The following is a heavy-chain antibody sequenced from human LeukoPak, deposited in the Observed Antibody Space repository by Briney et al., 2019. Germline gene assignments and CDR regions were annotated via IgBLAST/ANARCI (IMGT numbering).Heavy chain of an antibody. D-gene: IGHD3-3*01. Sequence: SETLSLTCTVSGYSISSGYYWGWIRQPAGKGLGWIGISFHSGSTYYNPSLKSRFTISVDKSENPFFLKLSSVTAADTAVYYCARKPASLLGIFRVVMSPYMDDWGKGTTVTVSS. V-gene: IGHV4-38-2*02. J-gene: IGHJ6*03. CDR2: SFHSGST. CDR1: GYSISSGYY. CDR3: ARKPASLLGIFRVVMSPYMDD.